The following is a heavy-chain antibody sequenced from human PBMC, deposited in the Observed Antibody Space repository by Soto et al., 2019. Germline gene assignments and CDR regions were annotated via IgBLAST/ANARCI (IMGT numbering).Heavy chain of an antibody. V-gene: IGHV3-23*01. CDR3: VREGRGSFDF. CDR2: IGGRGNSA. J-gene: IGHJ3*01. CDR1: GFIFTNYA. D-gene: IGHD5-12*01. Sequence: SLSLSCAASGFIFTNYAMNWVRQAPGKGLEWVSVIGGRGNSAYYADSVQGRFTISRDNSKITLSLQMGSLTADDTAIYYCVREGRGSFDFWGRGTMVTVSS.